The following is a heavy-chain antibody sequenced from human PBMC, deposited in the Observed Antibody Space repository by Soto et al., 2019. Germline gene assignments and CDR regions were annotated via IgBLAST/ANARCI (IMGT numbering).Heavy chain of an antibody. V-gene: IGHV3-30-3*01. J-gene: IGHJ6*02. CDR1: GFTFSSYA. Sequence: QVQLVESGGGVVQPGRSLRLSCAASGFTFSSYAMHWVRQAPGKGLEWVAVISYDGSNKYYADSVKGRFTISRDNSKNTLYLQMNSLRAEDTAVYYCARDPLDXAAXDXYYYYGMDVWGQGTTVTVSS. CDR2: ISYDGSNK. CDR3: ARDPLDXAAXDXYYYYGMDV.